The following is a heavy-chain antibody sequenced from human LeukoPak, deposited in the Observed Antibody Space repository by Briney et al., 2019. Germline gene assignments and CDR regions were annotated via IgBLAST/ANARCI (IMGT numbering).Heavy chain of an antibody. CDR2: IYPGDSDT. CDR3: ARQVGNRYSYGYDGFDY. D-gene: IGHD5-18*01. CDR1: GSSFITYW. V-gene: IGHV5-51*01. J-gene: IGHJ4*02. Sequence: GESLKISCKGSGSSFITYWIGWVRQLPGKGLEWMGVIYPGDSDTRYSPSFQGQVTISADKPISTAYLQWSSLKASDTAMYYCARQVGNRYSYGYDGFDYWGQGTLVTVSS.